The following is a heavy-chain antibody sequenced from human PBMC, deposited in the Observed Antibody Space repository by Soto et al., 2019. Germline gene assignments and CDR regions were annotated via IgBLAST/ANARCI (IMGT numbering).Heavy chain of an antibody. V-gene: IGHV3-7*01. J-gene: IGHJ4*02. CDR2: IKQDGSEK. CDR3: ARYLLWFGELLKYYFDY. D-gene: IGHD3-10*01. CDR1: GFTFSSYW. Sequence: ESGGGLVQPGGSLRLSCAASGFTFSSYWMSWVGQAPGKGLEWVANIKQDGSEKYYVDSVKGRFTISRDNAKNSLYLQMNSLRAEDTAVYYCARYLLWFGELLKYYFDYWGQGTLVTVSS.